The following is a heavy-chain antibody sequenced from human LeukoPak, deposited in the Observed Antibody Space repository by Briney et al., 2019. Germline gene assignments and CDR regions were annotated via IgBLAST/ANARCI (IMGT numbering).Heavy chain of an antibody. CDR1: GFTFSNHD. CDR2: ITGSSNSI. CDR3: VREGSGSTHYMDA. Sequence: PGGSLRLSCATSGFTFSNHDMNWVRQAPGKGLEWVSSITGSSNSIDFADSVKGRFAISRDNAKNSLFLQMDSLRVEDTAVYYCVREGSGSTHYMDAWGKGTTVIVSS. V-gene: IGHV3-21*01. J-gene: IGHJ6*03. D-gene: IGHD3-10*01.